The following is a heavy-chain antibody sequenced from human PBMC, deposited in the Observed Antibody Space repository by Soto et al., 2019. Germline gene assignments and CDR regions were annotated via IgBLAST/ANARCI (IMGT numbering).Heavy chain of an antibody. CDR1: GVSLSVYY. D-gene: IGHD3-10*01. CDR2: IYYSGST. V-gene: IGHV4-59*01. Sequence: PSETLSLTCTISGVSLSVYYWSWIRQPPGKGLEWIGYIYYSGSTNYNPSLKSRVTMSVDTPKNQFSLKLSSVTAADTAVYYCARRGYGPGFPYYYGMDVWGQGTTVTVSS. J-gene: IGHJ6*02. CDR3: ARRGYGPGFPYYYGMDV.